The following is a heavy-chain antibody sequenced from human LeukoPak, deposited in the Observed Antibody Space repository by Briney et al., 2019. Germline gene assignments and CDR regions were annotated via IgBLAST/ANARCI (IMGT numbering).Heavy chain of an antibody. CDR1: GYTFTKYV. CDR2: INAGNGDT. D-gene: IGHD2-21*01. J-gene: IGHJ4*02. Sequence: ASVKVSCTASGYTFTKYVVHWVCQAPGQRPEWMGWINAGNGDTKYSQNFQDRVTITRDTSANTAYMELSSLTSEDTALYYCARDDCGDTCYPGGYWGQGTLVTVSS. V-gene: IGHV1-3*01. CDR3: ARDDCGDTCYPGGY.